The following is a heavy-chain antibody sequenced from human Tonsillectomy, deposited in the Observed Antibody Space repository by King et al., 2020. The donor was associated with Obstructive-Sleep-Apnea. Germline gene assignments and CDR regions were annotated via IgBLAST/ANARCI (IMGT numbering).Heavy chain of an antibody. CDR2: ISYDGSNK. Sequence: QLVQSGGGVVQPGRSLRLSCAASGFTFRSYAMHWVRQAPGKGLEWVAVISYDGSNKYYADSVKGRFTISRDNSKNTLYLQMNSLRAEDTAVYYCARDFSEVPYSSNWLWGGAFDIWGQATMVTVSS. D-gene: IGHD6-13*01. J-gene: IGHJ3*02. CDR3: ARDFSEVPYSSNWLWGGAFDI. CDR1: GFTFRSYA. V-gene: IGHV3-30*04.